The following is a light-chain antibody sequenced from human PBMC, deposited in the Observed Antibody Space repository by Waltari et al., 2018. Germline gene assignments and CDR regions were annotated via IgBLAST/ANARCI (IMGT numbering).Light chain of an antibody. CDR3: QQYDGFVLT. Sequence: ELVLTQSPGTRSLAPGEPAKRSCRASQSASRNYLNCYQKKPGQPPSLLIHGPSSRATGIPDSFTASGSGTDFTLTISRLEPADLAVYYCQQYDGFVLTFGGGTKV. J-gene: IGKJ4*01. CDR2: GPS. V-gene: IGKV3-20*01. CDR1: QSASRNY.